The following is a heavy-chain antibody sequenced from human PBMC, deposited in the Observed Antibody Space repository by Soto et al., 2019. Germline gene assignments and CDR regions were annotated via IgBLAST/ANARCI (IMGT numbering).Heavy chain of an antibody. CDR1: GFTFSSYA. Sequence: EVQLLESGGGLVQPGGSLRLSCAASGFTFSSYAMSWVRQAPGKGLEWGSAISGSGGSTYYADSVKGWFTISRDNSKNTLYLQMNSLRAEDTAVDYCAKDKGSSGWYVLIDYWGQGPLVTVSS. CDR2: ISGSGGST. J-gene: IGHJ4*02. CDR3: AKDKGSSGWYVLIDY. D-gene: IGHD6-19*01. V-gene: IGHV3-23*01.